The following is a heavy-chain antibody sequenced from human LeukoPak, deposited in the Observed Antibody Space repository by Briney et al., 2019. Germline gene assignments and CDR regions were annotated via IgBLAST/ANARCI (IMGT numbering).Heavy chain of an antibody. Sequence: YPSETLSLTCTVPGGSISSSRYYWGWIRQPPGKGLEWIGSIYYSGSTYYNPSLKSRVTISVDTSKNQFSLKLSSVTAADTAVYYCARHDCGGDCYFPTGFDPWGQGTLVTVSS. CDR1: GGSISSSRYY. V-gene: IGHV4-39*01. CDR2: IYYSGST. J-gene: IGHJ5*02. CDR3: ARHDCGGDCYFPTGFDP. D-gene: IGHD2-21*02.